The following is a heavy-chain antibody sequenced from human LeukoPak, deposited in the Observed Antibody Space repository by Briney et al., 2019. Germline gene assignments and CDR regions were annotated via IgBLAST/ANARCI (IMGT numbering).Heavy chain of an antibody. CDR2: IYPGDSGT. J-gene: IGHJ6*02. D-gene: IGHD3-9*01. Sequence: GESLKISCKGSGYSFTSYWIGWVRQMPGKGLEWMGMIYPGDSGTRYSPSFQGQVTISADKSISTAYLQWNSLKASDTAMYYCATTAGIYDILTGNYGMDVWGQGTTVTVSS. V-gene: IGHV5-51*01. CDR3: ATTAGIYDILTGNYGMDV. CDR1: GYSFTSYW.